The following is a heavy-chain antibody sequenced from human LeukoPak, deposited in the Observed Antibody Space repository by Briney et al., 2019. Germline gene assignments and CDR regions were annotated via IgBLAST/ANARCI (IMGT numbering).Heavy chain of an antibody. CDR2: IWYDGSNK. V-gene: IGHV3-33*01. CDR1: GFTFSSYG. Sequence: GGSLRLSCAASGFTFSSYGMHWVRQAPGKGLEWVAVIWYDGSNKYYADSVKGRFTISRDNSKNTLYLQMNSLRAEDTAVYYCARAPYCSGGSCYSGYPSYGMDVWGQGTTVTVSS. CDR3: ARAPYCSGGSCYSGYPSYGMDV. J-gene: IGHJ6*02. D-gene: IGHD2-15*01.